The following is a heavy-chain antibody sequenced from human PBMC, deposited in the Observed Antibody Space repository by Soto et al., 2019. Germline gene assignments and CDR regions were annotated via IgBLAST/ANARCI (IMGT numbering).Heavy chain of an antibody. Sequence: QVQLQQWGAGLLKPSETLSLTCAVYGKSLSGYYWSWIRQPPGKALEWIGEIKHSGNTNYNPSLKRRVTISVDTSTNQLFLNLSSVTAADTAMYYCARHHVRGRTIAGAAEFWGQGTLVTVSS. J-gene: IGHJ4*02. CDR1: GKSLSGYY. CDR2: IKHSGNT. CDR3: ARHHVRGRTIAGAAEF. D-gene: IGHD1-26*01. V-gene: IGHV4-34*01.